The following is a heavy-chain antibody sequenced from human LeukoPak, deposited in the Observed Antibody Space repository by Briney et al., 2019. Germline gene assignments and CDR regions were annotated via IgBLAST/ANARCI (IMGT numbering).Heavy chain of an antibody. J-gene: IGHJ4*02. CDR2: FSYSGNT. V-gene: IGHV4-39*01. CDR1: GGSISSTIYY. D-gene: IGHD2-21*01. Sequence: PSETLSLTCTVSGGSISSTIYYWAWIRQPPGKGLEWIGSFSYSGNTFYNSSLTSRVSISEDTSKNQFSLKLTSVTAADTAVYYCARPPLLWGQGILVTVSS. CDR3: ARPPLL.